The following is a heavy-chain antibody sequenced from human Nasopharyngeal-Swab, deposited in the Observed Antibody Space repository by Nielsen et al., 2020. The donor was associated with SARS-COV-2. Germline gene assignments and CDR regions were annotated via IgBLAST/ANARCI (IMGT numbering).Heavy chain of an antibody. Sequence: AGPLRLSCAASGFTFSSYAMSWVRQATGKGLAWVAAMSSSGGSTYYADSVKGRFTISSDNSKNTLHLQMNSLRAEDTAVYYCAKDGYSSSWYYYYGMDVWGQGTTVTVSS. V-gene: IGHV3-23*01. CDR1: GFTFSSYA. CDR3: AKDGYSSSWYYYYGMDV. J-gene: IGHJ6*02. CDR2: MSSSGGST. D-gene: IGHD6-13*01.